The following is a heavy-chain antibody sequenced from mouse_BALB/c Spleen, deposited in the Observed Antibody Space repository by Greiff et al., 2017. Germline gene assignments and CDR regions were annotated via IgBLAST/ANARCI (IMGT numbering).Heavy chain of an antibody. J-gene: IGHJ3*01. CDR3: AREAY. CDR1: GFTFSSYT. CDR2: ISSGGGNT. Sequence: EVKLMESGGGLVKPGGSLKLSCAASGFTFSSYTMSWVRQTPEKRLEWVATISSGGGNTYYPDSVKGRFTISRDNAKNNLYLQVSSLRSEDTALYYCAREAYWGQGTLVTVSA. V-gene: IGHV5-9*03.